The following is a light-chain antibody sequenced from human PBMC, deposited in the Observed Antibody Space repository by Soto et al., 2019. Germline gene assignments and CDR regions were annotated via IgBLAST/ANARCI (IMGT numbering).Light chain of an antibody. CDR1: SSDVGGYNY. V-gene: IGLV2-14*03. CDR3: SSYTSSSTLSTYV. CDR2: DVS. J-gene: IGLJ1*01. Sequence: QSALTQPASVSGSPGQSFTISCTGTSSDVGGYNYVSWYQHHPGKAPKLMIYDVSNRPSGVSNRFSGSKSGNTASLIISGLQAEDEADYYCSSYTSSSTLSTYVFGTGTKSPS.